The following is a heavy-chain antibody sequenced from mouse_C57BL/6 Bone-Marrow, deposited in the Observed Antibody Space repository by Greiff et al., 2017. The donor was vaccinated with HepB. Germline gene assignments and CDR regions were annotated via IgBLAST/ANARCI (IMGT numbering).Heavy chain of an antibody. Sequence: EVQLVESGPGLVKPSQSLSLTCSVTGYSITSGYYWNWIRQFPGNKLEWMGYISYDGSNNYNPSLKNRISITRDTSKNQFFLKLNSVTTEDTATYYCARKGCLPYFDVWGTGTTVTVSS. CDR1: GYSITSGYY. D-gene: IGHD6-1*01. CDR2: ISYDGSN. J-gene: IGHJ1*03. CDR3: ARKGCLPYFDV. V-gene: IGHV3-6*01.